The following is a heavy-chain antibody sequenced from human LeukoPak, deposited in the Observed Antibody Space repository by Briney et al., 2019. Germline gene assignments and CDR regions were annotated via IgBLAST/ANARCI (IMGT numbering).Heavy chain of an antibody. J-gene: IGHJ4*02. V-gene: IGHV3-7*01. D-gene: IGHD3-22*01. Sequence: GGSLRLSCAASGFTFRSHWMSWVRQAPGKGLEWVANIKQDEIEKHYVDSVKGRFTISSDNAKNSVYLQMDSLRSEDTAVYYCAREGSTMIVHDYWGQGTLVTVSA. CDR1: GFTFRSHW. CDR3: AREGSTMIVHDY. CDR2: IKQDEIEK.